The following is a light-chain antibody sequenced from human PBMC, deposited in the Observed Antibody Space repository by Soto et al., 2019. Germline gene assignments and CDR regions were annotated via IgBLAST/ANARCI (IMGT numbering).Light chain of an antibody. CDR2: QNT. V-gene: IGLV3-1*01. CDR1: NLASKF. Sequence: SYELTQPPSVSVSPGQTATIPCSGDNLASKFASWYQQKPGQSPLLVIYQNTKRPSGIPERFSASNSGNTATLTISGTHTMDEADYYCQAWDSSTVVFGGGTKLTVL. CDR3: QAWDSSTVV. J-gene: IGLJ2*01.